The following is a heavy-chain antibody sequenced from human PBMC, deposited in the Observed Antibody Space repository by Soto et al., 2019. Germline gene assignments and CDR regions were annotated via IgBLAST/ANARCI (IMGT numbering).Heavy chain of an antibody. J-gene: IGHJ6*02. CDR3: ARHLRTGAHNHYYYAMDL. V-gene: IGHV1-46*01. CDR2: INPSGGST. Sequence: ASVKVSCKASGYTFTSYYRHWVRQAPGQGLEWMGIINPSGGSTSYAQKFQGRVTMTRDTSTSTVYMELSSLRSEDTAVYYCARHLRTGAHNHYYYAMDLWGQGTRVTVSS. D-gene: IGHD1-1*01. CDR1: GYTFTSYY.